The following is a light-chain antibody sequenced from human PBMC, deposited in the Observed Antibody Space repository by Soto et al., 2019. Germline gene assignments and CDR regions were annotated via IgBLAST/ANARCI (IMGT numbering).Light chain of an antibody. CDR3: QQYSRDT. CDR1: QSISSW. Sequence: DIKMTQSPSTLSASVGDRVTITCRASQSISSWLAWYQQKPGKAPKLLIYKASSLESGVPSRFSGSGSGTEFTLTISSLQPDDFATYYCQQYSRDTFGQGTKVEIK. V-gene: IGKV1-5*03. CDR2: KAS. J-gene: IGKJ1*01.